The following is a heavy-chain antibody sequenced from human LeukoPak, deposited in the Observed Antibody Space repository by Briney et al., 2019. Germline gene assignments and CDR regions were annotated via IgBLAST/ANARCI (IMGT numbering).Heavy chain of an antibody. V-gene: IGHV3-74*01. CDR3: ARVLVGTTYFEY. Sequence: GGSLRLSCAASGFTFSSYWMHWVRQAPGKGLVWVSRINSDGSKTSYADSVKGRFTISRDNSKNTLYLQMNSLRGEDTAVYYCARVLVGTTYFEYWGQGTLVTVSS. CDR1: GFTFSSYW. J-gene: IGHJ4*02. D-gene: IGHD1-26*01. CDR2: INSDGSKT.